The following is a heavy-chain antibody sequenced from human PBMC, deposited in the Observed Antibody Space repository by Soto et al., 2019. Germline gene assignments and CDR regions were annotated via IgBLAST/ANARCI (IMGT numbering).Heavy chain of an antibody. D-gene: IGHD1-7*01. Sequence: SQTLSLTCAISGDSVSSNSAAWNWIRQSPSRGLEWLGRTYYRSRWYNDYAVSVKSRITVNPDTSKNQFSLHLNSVTPEDTAVYYGAGTTSLQWYYMDGWDKGNTVTVSS. V-gene: IGHV6-1*01. CDR3: AGTTSLQWYYMDG. CDR1: GDSVSSNSAA. J-gene: IGHJ6*03. CDR2: TYYRSRWYN.